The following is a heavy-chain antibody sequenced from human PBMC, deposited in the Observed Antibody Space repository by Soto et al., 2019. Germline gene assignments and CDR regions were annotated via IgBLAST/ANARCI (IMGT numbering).Heavy chain of an antibody. Sequence: GESLKISCAASGFTFSSYGMHWVRQAPGKGLEWVAVIWNDGSNKYYADSVKGRFTISRDNSKNTLYLQMNSLRAEDTAVYSCARDNWNYAFDIWGQGTMVTVSS. J-gene: IGHJ3*02. CDR3: ARDNWNYAFDI. D-gene: IGHD1-7*01. CDR1: GFTFSSYG. CDR2: IWNDGSNK. V-gene: IGHV3-33*08.